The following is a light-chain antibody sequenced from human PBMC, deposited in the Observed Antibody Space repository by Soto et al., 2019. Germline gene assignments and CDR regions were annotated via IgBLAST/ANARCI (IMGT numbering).Light chain of an antibody. Sequence: QSVLTQPASVSGSPGQSITISCTGTSSDVGSYNLVSWYQQHPGKAPKLMIYEGSKRPSGVSNRFSGSKSGNTASLTISGLQAEDEADTYCCSYAGSSTFAYVFGTGTKVTVL. CDR1: SSDVGSYNL. J-gene: IGLJ1*01. V-gene: IGLV2-23*03. CDR3: CSYAGSSTFAYV. CDR2: EGS.